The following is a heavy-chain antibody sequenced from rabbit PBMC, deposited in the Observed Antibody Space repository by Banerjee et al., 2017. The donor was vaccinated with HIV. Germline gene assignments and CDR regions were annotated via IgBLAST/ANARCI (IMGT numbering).Heavy chain of an antibody. CDR1: GFTLSSYW. V-gene: IGHV1S45*01. CDR3: ARDLAGVIGWNFHL. Sequence: QQQLEESGGGLVQPGASLTLTCTASGFTLSSYWMWWVRQAPGKGLEWIACINTITGDTVYATWAKGRFTISKASWTTVTLQMTSLTAADTASYFCARDLAGVIGWNFHLWGPAPWSPS. D-gene: IGHD4-1*01. J-gene: IGHJ4*01. CDR2: INTITGDT.